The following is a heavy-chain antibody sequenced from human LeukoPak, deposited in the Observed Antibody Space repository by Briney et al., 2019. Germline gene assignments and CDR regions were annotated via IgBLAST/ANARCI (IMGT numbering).Heavy chain of an antibody. V-gene: IGHV3-33*01. D-gene: IGHD6-13*01. J-gene: IGHJ5*01. CDR3: ARTTGTPEAGILDS. CDR1: GFTFSSYG. Sequence: GGSLSLSCAASGFTFSSYGMHWVRQAPGKGLEWVAIIWYDGSNRYYADAVTGRFTVSKDNSKNTLYLQMNSLGAEDTAMYYCARTTGTPEAGILDSWGRGTLVTVSS. CDR2: IWYDGSNR.